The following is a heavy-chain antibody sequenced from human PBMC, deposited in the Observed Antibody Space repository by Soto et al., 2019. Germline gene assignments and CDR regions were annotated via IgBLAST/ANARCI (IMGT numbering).Heavy chain of an antibody. V-gene: IGHV1-69*12. Sequence: QVQLVQSGAEVKKPGSSVKVSCKASGGSFSSYAFSWVRQAPGQGLEWMGGIIPFFGTTNYAQKFQDKVTVTADEATITAYMELSSLRTDATAVYYCEKHSGHYYYYVRDVGRQGTSVTVSS. CDR2: IIPFFGTT. CDR1: GGSFSSYA. D-gene: IGHD1-26*01. CDR3: EKHSGHYYYYVRDV. J-gene: IGHJ6*01.